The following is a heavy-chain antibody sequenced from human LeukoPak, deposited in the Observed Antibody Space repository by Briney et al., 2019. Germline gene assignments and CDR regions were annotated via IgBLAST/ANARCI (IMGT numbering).Heavy chain of an antibody. CDR1: GGSIDGYY. V-gene: IGHV4-59*12. CDR3: ARDVAVTTLYYYSYMDV. CDR2: VYQSART. D-gene: IGHD4-11*01. J-gene: IGHJ6*03. Sequence: SETLSLTCTVSGGSIDGYYWSWIRQPPGKGLEWIGFVYQSARTSYNPSLKSRVTISVDRSKNQFSLNLTSVTAADTAVYYCARDVAVTTLYYYSYMDVWGKGTTVTVSS.